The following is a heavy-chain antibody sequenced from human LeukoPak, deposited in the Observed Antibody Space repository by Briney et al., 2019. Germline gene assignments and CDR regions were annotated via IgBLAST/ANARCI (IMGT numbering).Heavy chain of an antibody. CDR2: IFHSGST. Sequence: SETLSLTCTVSGGSISSSSYYWSWIRQPPGKGLERLGSIFHSGSTYYSPSFKSRVTISADTSKNQFSLRLPSVTAADTAVHYCAGWSSGSSAYDIWGHGTMVTVSS. CDR3: AGWSSGSSAYDI. D-gene: IGHD1-14*01. CDR1: GGSISSSSYY. V-gene: IGHV4-39*01. J-gene: IGHJ3*02.